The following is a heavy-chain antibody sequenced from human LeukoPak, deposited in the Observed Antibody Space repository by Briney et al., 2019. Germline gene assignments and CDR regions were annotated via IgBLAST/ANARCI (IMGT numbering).Heavy chain of an antibody. V-gene: IGHV3-53*01. CDR2: IYSGGST. Sequence: PGGSLRLSCAASGFTVSSNYMSWVRQAPGKGLEWVSVIYSGGSTYYADSVKGRFTISRDNSKNTLYLQMNSLRAEDTAVYYCARIHREYSFGVVINLYYMDVWGKGTTVTISS. J-gene: IGHJ6*03. CDR3: ARIHREYSFGVVINLYYMDV. D-gene: IGHD3-3*01. CDR1: GFTVSSNY.